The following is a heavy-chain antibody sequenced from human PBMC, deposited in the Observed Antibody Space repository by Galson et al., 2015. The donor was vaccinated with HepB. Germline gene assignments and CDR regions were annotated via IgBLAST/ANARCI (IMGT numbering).Heavy chain of an antibody. J-gene: IGHJ4*02. CDR1: GFTFYTYA. Sequence: SLRLSCAASGFTFYTYAMAWVRQAPGEGLEWVSSVFGSGDNTYYTDSVKGRFTISRDNSKNTLYLQMNSLGAEDTAVYYCAKYGSPSPPPYYLDYWGQGTLVTVSS. CDR3: AKYGSPSPPPYYLDY. D-gene: IGHD3-16*01. CDR2: VFGSGDNT. V-gene: IGHV3-23*01.